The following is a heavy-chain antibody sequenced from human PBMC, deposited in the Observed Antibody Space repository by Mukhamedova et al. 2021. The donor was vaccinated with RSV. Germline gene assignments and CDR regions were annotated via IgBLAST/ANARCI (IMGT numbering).Heavy chain of an antibody. CDR2: MNPNTGNT. V-gene: IGHV1-8*01. Sequence: WVRQAPGQGLAWMGWMNPNTGNTGYAQKFQDRVTMTRDTSLSTAYMELHNLLPEDTAVYYCARVSVSRVEPFFQHWGQGTPVIVS. J-gene: IGHJ1*01. CDR3: ARVSVSRVEPFFQH. D-gene: IGHD3-3*01.